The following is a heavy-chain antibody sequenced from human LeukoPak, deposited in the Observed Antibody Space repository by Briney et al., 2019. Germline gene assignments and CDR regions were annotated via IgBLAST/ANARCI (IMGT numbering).Heavy chain of an antibody. CDR2: IYYSGST. V-gene: IGHV4-39*01. CDR1: GGSTSSSSYY. CDR3: ARLGIVVVPAADY. J-gene: IGHJ4*02. Sequence: SETLSLTCTVSGGSTSSSSYYWGWIRQPPGKGLEWIGSIYYSGSTYYNPSLKSRVTISVDTSKNQFSLKLSSVTAADTAVYYCARLGIVVVPAADYWGQGTLVTVSS. D-gene: IGHD2-2*01.